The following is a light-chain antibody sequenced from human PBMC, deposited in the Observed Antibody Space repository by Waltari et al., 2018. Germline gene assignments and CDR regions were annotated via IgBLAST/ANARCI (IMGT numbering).Light chain of an antibody. CDR3: SSYTSISTPVV. CDR1: SSDVGGFNY. Sequence: QSALTQPAPVSGSPGQSIHIPCLGTSSDVGGFNYVSWYQQHPGKVPKLLIYDVSNRPAGVSNRFSGSKSGNTASLTISGLQAEDEADYYCSSYTSISTPVVFGGGTKLTVL. J-gene: IGLJ2*01. V-gene: IGLV2-14*03. CDR2: DVS.